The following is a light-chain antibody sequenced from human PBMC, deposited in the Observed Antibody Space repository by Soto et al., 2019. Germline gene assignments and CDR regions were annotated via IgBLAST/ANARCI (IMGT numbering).Light chain of an antibody. CDR1: SSDVGGFDF. Sequence: QSVLTQRASVSGSPGQSITISCTGTSSDVGGFDFVSWYQQHPGKAPKLIIYDVTNRPSGVSDRFSASKSANTASLTISGLQAEDEAHYHCSSYSGSNTLLVFGGGTKLTVL. CDR3: SSYSGSNTLLV. CDR2: DVT. V-gene: IGLV2-14*03. J-gene: IGLJ2*01.